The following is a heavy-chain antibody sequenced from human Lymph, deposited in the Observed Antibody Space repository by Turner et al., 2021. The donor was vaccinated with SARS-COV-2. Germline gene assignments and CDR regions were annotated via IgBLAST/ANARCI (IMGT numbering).Heavy chain of an antibody. V-gene: IGHV3-20*01. CDR3: ARGTGAADY. J-gene: IGHJ4*02. D-gene: IGHD7-27*01. Sequence: GYADSVKGRFTISRDNAKNSLYLQVNSLRAEDTALYQCARGTGAADYWGQGTLVTVSS.